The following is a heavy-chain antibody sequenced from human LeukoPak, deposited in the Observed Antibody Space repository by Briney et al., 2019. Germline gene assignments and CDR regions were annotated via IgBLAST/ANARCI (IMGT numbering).Heavy chain of an antibody. CDR3: TRRPVGGGMDV. Sequence: SETLSLTCTVSGGSINNYCWNWVRQPPGKGLEYIGYIYNTVNLDYNPSLMSRVTISVDPSKNQFSLKLTSVTAADTAVYYCTRRPVGGGMDVWGQGTTVTVSS. D-gene: IGHD3-16*01. V-gene: IGHV4-59*08. J-gene: IGHJ6*02. CDR2: IYNTVNL. CDR1: GGSINNYC.